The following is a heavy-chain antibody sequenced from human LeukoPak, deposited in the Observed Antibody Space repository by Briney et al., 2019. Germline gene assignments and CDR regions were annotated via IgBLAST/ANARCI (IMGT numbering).Heavy chain of an antibody. Sequence: PSETLSLTCAVYGGSFSGYYRSWIRQPPGKGLEWIGEINHSGSTNYNPSLKSRLTISVDTSKNQFSLKLSSVTAADTAVYYCARGGCGGDCYSHAEYFQYWGQDTLVSVSS. D-gene: IGHD2-21*02. J-gene: IGHJ1*01. V-gene: IGHV4-34*01. CDR3: ARGGCGGDCYSHAEYFQY. CDR1: GGSFSGYY. CDR2: INHSGST.